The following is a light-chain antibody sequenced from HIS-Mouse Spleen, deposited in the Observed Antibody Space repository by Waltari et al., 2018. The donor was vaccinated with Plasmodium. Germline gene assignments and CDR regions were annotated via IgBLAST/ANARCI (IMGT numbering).Light chain of an antibody. CDR3: SSYAGSNNLV. J-gene: IGLJ2*01. CDR2: EVS. Sequence: QSALPQPPSASGSPGQSVTISCTGPRSDVGGYNFVSWYQQHPGKAPKRMIYEVSKRPSGVPDRFSGSKSGNTASLTVSGLQAEDEADYYCSSYAGSNNLVFGGGTKLTVL. CDR1: RSDVGGYNF. V-gene: IGLV2-8*01.